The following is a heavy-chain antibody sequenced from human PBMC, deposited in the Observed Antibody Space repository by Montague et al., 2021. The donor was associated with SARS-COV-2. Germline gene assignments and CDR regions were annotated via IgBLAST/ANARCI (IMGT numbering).Heavy chain of an antibody. V-gene: IGHV4-39*01. CDR3: ARLTTSGSIA. J-gene: IGHJ5*02. Sequence: SETLSLTCTVSGGSINNTSYYWGWIRQPPGKGLEWIGSIFYRGKTHYNASLKSRVTGSVDTSKNQFSLNLTSVTAADTALYYCARLTTSGSIAWGQGTLVTVSS. D-gene: IGHD6-19*01. CDR2: IFYRGKT. CDR1: GGSINNTSYY.